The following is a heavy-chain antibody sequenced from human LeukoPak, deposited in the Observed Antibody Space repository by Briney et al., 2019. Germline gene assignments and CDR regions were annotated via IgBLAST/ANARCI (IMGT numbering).Heavy chain of an antibody. V-gene: IGHV1-2*02. J-gene: IGHJ5*01. Sequence: GASVKVSCKKSGYTFTANYIHWVRQAPGQGLEWVGWINSYSGATKYAQKSQGRVTMTRDTSIRTTYMELDRLTLDDTAVYYCARGSGTSWFDYWGQGTLVTVSS. CDR3: ARGSGTSWFDY. CDR2: INSYSGAT. D-gene: IGHD2-2*01. CDR1: GYTFTANY.